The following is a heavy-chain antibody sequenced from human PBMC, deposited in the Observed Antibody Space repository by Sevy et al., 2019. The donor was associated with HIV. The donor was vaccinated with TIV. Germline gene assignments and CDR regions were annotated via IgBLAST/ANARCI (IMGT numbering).Heavy chain of an antibody. CDR3: AKDPNSYYYDSSGYDY. J-gene: IGHJ4*02. V-gene: IGHV3-30*18. D-gene: IGHD3-22*01. Sequence: GGSLRLSCAASGFTFSSYWMSWVRQAPGKGLEWVAVISYDGSNKYYADSVKGRFTISRDNSKNTLYLQMNSLRAEDTVVYYCAKDPNSYYYDSSGYDYWGQGTLVTVSS. CDR1: GFTFSSYW. CDR2: ISYDGSNK.